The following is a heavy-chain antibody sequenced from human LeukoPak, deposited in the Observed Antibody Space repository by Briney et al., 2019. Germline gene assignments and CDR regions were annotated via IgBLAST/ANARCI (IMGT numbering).Heavy chain of an antibody. Sequence: GGSLGLSCAASGFTFSSYWMSWVREAPGKGLEWVANIKQDGSEKYYVDSVKGRFTISRDNAKNSLYLQMNSLRAEDTAVYYCARAGDYGGSPYFDYWGQGTLVTVSS. V-gene: IGHV3-7*01. CDR2: IKQDGSEK. J-gene: IGHJ4*02. D-gene: IGHD4-23*01. CDR3: ARAGDYGGSPYFDY. CDR1: GFTFSSYW.